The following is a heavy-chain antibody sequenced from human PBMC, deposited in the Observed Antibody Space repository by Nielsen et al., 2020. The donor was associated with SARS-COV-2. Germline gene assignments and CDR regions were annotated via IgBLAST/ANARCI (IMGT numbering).Heavy chain of an antibody. CDR3: AKRYYDILTGYWGNFDY. V-gene: IGHV3-23*01. J-gene: IGHJ4*02. Sequence: GGSLRLSCAASGFTFSNAWMSWVRQAPGKGLEWVSAISGSGGSTYYADSVKGRFTISRDNSKNTLYLQMNSLRAEDTAVYYCAKRYYDILTGYWGNFDYWGQGTLVTVSS. CDR1: GFTFSNAW. CDR2: ISGSGGST. D-gene: IGHD3-9*01.